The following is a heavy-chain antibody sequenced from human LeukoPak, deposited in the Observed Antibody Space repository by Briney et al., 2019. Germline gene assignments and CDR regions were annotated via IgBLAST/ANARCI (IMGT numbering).Heavy chain of an antibody. CDR1: GFTFSSYS. CDR2: ISSSSSTI. CDR3: ARDFDYYDSSGYYAYFQH. J-gene: IGHJ1*01. V-gene: IGHV3-48*01. Sequence: PGGSLRLSCAASGFTFSSYSMNWVRQAPGKGLERVSYISSSSSTIYYADSVKGRFTISRDNAKNSLYLQMNSLRAEDTAVYYCARDFDYYDSSGYYAYFQHWGQGTLVTVSS. D-gene: IGHD3-22*01.